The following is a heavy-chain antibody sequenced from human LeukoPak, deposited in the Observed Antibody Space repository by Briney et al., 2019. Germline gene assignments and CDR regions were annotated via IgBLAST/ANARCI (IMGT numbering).Heavy chain of an antibody. CDR1: GFTVSSSY. CDR2: IFSGGGT. Sequence: GGSLRLSCAASGFTVSSSYMNWVRQAPGKGLEWVSLIFSGGGTYYADSVKGRFTISRDNSKNTLFLQMNSLRAEDTAVYYCARYLNYADYTAAFDIWGQGTVVTVSS. CDR3: ARYLNYADYTAAFDI. V-gene: IGHV3-66*01. J-gene: IGHJ3*02. D-gene: IGHD4-17*01.